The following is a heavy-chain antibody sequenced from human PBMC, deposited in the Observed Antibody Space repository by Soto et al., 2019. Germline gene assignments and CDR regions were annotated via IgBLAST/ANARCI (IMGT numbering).Heavy chain of an antibody. CDR2: ISSSSSTI. Sequence: GGSLRLSCAASGFTFSSYSMNWVRQAPGKGLEWVSYISSSSSTIYYADSVKGRFTISRDNAKNSLYLQMNSLRAEDTAVYYCARVLPGGGYDRSPSYYYYYYMDVWGKGTTVTVSS. V-gene: IGHV3-48*01. CDR3: ARVLPGGGYDRSPSYYYYYYMDV. D-gene: IGHD5-12*01. J-gene: IGHJ6*03. CDR1: GFTFSSYS.